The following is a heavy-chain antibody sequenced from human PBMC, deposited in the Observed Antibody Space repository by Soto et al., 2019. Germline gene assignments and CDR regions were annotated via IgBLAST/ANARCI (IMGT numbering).Heavy chain of an antibody. CDR3: AKNGLDNSPSAIDS. V-gene: IGHV3-23*01. D-gene: IGHD2-8*01. CDR2: ITGSGRDT. Sequence: GGSLRPCCTASGFTFRNNVLRWVRQAPGKGLDWVSGITGSGRDTYYADSVKGRFTISRDNSKNRVFLQMNSLRAEDTALYYCAKNGLDNSPSAIDSWGPGT. CDR1: GFTFRNNV. J-gene: IGHJ4*02.